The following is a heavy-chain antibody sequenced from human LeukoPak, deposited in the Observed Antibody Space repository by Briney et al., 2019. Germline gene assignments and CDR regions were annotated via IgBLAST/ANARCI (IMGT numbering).Heavy chain of an antibody. CDR2: IKSKSDGGTI. CDR1: GFIFRDVW. J-gene: IGHJ4*02. CDR3: TTDLDY. Sequence: GGSLRLSCAGSGFIFRDVWMSGVRQAPGKGREWVGRIKSKSDGGTIDYAAPVKGRVTMSRDDSKKTFSLEMNNLKTEDTGVYYCTTDLDYWGQGTLVTVSS. V-gene: IGHV3-15*01.